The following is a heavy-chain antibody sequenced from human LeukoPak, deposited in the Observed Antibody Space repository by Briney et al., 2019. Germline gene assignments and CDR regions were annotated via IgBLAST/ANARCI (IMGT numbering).Heavy chain of an antibody. CDR1: GGSISSYY. J-gene: IGHJ4*02. CDR3: ARGPSTSDY. Sequence: PSETLSLTCTVSGGSISSYYWSWIRQPPGKGLEWIGYIYYSGSTNYNPSLKSRVTISVDTSKNQFSLKLSSVTAADTAVYYCARGPSTSDYWGQGTLVTVSS. CDR2: IYYSGST. V-gene: IGHV4-59*01.